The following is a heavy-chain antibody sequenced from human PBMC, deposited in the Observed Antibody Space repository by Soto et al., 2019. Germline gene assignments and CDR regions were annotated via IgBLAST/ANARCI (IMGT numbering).Heavy chain of an antibody. CDR3: AKDNYDFWSGYYTRDY. Sequence: GGSLRLSCAAPGFTFSSYAMSWVRQAPGKGLEWVSAISGSGGSTYYADSVKGRFTISRDNSKNTLYLQMNSLRAEDTAVYYCAKDNYDFWSGYYTRDYWGQGTLVTVSS. CDR2: ISGSGGST. J-gene: IGHJ4*02. V-gene: IGHV3-23*01. D-gene: IGHD3-3*01. CDR1: GFTFSSYA.